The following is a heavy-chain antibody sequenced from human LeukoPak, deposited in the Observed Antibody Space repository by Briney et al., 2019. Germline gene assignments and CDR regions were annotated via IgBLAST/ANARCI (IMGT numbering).Heavy chain of an antibody. Sequence: ASVKVSCKASGGTFSSYAISWVRQATGQGLEWMGWMNPNSGNTGYAQKFQGRVTITRNTSISTAYMELSSLRSEDTAVYYCARGQQQLVAINYYYYYMDVWGKGTTVTVSS. D-gene: IGHD6-13*01. V-gene: IGHV1-8*03. CDR3: ARGQQQLVAINYYYYYMDV. J-gene: IGHJ6*03. CDR2: MNPNSGNT. CDR1: GGTFSSYA.